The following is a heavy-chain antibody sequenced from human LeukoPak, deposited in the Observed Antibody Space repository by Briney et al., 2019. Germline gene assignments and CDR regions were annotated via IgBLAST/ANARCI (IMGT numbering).Heavy chain of an antibody. Sequence: SETLSLTCTVSGGSISSSSYYWGWIRQPPGKGLEWIGSIYYSGSTYYNPSLKSRVTISVDTSKNQVSLKLTSVTAADTAVYYCARLRWLQLGYFDYWGQGTLVTVSS. CDR2: IYYSGST. CDR3: ARLRWLQLGYFDY. J-gene: IGHJ4*02. CDR1: GGSISSSSYY. D-gene: IGHD5-24*01. V-gene: IGHV4-39*01.